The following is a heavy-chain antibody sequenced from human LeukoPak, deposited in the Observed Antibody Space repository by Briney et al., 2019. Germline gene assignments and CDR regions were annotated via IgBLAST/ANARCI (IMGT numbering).Heavy chain of an antibody. D-gene: IGHD3-10*01. J-gene: IGHJ4*02. V-gene: IGHV4-59*01. CDR1: GGSISSYY. Sequence: SETLSLTCTVSGGSISSYYWSWIRQPPGKGLEWIGYIYYSGSTNYNPSLKSRVTISVDTSKNQFSLKLTSVTAADTAIYYCAKSDYYGASDYWGQGTLVTVSS. CDR3: AKSDYYGASDY. CDR2: IYYSGST.